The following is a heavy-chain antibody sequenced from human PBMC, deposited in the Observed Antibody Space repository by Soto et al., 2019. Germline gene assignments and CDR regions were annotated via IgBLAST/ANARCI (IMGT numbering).Heavy chain of an antibody. CDR1: GFTFDYYW. V-gene: IGHV3-74*01. CDR2: VHSGGTTT. J-gene: IGHJ3*01. D-gene: IGHD3-10*01. Sequence: EVQLVESGGGLVQPGESLRLSCAASGFTFDYYWMHWVRQAPGKGLVWVARVHSGGTTTTYADSVKGRFTIYRDNARNTVSLQMSSLRAEDTAIYDCARVDRGGFDLWGHGTMVTVSS. CDR3: ARVDRGGFDL.